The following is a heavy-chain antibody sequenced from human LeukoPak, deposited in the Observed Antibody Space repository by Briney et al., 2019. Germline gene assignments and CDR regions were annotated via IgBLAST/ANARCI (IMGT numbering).Heavy chain of an antibody. CDR2: IYYSGST. CDR1: GGSISSYY. J-gene: IGHJ4*02. Sequence: SETLSLTCTVSGGSISSYYWSWIRQPPGKGLEWIGYIYYSGSTNYNPSLKSRVTISVDTSKNQFSLKLSSVTAADTAVYYCERESGGYSYGPFDYWGQGTLVTVSS. V-gene: IGHV4-59*01. D-gene: IGHD5-18*01. CDR3: ERESGGYSYGPFDY.